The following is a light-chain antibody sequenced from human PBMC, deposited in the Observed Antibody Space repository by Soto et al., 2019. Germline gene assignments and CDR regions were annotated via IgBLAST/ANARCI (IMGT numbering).Light chain of an antibody. CDR3: SSYTSSTTLV. CDR2: EVS. Sequence: QSALTQPASVSASPGQSITISCTGTSSDVGAYNFVSWYQQHPGKAPKLMIYEVSNRPSGLSNRFSGSKSGNTASLTISGLQAEDEADYYCSSYTSSTTLVFGGGTKVTVL. V-gene: IGLV2-14*01. J-gene: IGLJ3*02. CDR1: SSDVGAYNF.